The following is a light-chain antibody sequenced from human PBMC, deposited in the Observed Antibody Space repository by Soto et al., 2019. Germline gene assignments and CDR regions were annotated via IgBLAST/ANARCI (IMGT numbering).Light chain of an antibody. CDR1: QSVSSN. J-gene: IGKJ2*01. Sequence: EIVMTQSPATLSVSPGERATLSCRASQSVSSNLVWYHQKRGQAPRLLIYGASTRATGIPARFSGSGSGTEFTLTISSLQSEDFVVYYCQQYNNWPPTFGQGTKLDIK. CDR2: GAS. CDR3: QQYNNWPPT. V-gene: IGKV3-15*01.